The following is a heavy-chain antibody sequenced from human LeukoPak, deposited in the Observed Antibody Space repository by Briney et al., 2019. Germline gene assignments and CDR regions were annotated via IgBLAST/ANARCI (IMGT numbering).Heavy chain of an antibody. Sequence: ASVTVSCKASGYTFTGYYMHWVRQAPGQGLEWMGWINPNSGATNYAQKFQGWVTMTRDTSISTAYMELSRLRSDDTAVYYCARDRCGGSCYKDYYYYYGMDVWGQGTTVTVSS. D-gene: IGHD2-15*01. CDR3: ARDRCGGSCYKDYYYYYGMDV. CDR1: GYTFTGYY. CDR2: INPNSGAT. V-gene: IGHV1-2*04. J-gene: IGHJ6*02.